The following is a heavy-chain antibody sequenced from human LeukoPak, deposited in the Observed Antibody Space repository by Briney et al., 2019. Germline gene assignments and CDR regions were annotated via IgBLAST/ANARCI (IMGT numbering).Heavy chain of an antibody. CDR2: IIPIFGTA. D-gene: IGHD2-2*02. CDR3: ARGQGDIVVVPAAIPHDYYYYGMDV. CDR1: GGTFSSYA. Sequence: ASVKVSCKASGGTFSSYAISWVRQAPGQGLEWMGGIIPIFGTANYAQKFQGRVTITADESTSTAYMELSSLRSEDTAVYYCARGQGDIVVVPAAIPHDYYYYGMDVWGQGTTVTVSS. V-gene: IGHV1-69*13. J-gene: IGHJ6*02.